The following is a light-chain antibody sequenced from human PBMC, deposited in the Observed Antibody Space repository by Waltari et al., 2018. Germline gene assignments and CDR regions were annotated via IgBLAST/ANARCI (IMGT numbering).Light chain of an antibody. Sequence: DIQMTPSPSTLSASVGDRVTITCRASHSISTLLAWFQQKPGNPPKLLIYKAFNLERGVPSRFSGSGSVTEFTLTITSLQPDDFATYYCQQYSSSSIFSFGQGTKLEIK. CDR1: HSISTL. CDR2: KAF. J-gene: IGKJ2*03. CDR3: QQYSSSSIFS. V-gene: IGKV1-5*03.